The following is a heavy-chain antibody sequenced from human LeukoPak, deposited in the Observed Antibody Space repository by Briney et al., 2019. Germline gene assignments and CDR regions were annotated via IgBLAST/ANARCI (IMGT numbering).Heavy chain of an antibody. D-gene: IGHD2-2*01. Sequence: SETLSLTCTVSGGSVSSYYWSWIRRPPGRGLEWIAYLSHSGSSDSNPSLTSRVTTLVDTSKNQFSLKLTSVTAADTAVYYCARARYANTWYAFDIWGHGTMVTVSS. CDR3: ARARYANTWYAFDI. CDR2: LSHSGSS. V-gene: IGHV4-59*02. J-gene: IGHJ3*02. CDR1: GGSVSSYY.